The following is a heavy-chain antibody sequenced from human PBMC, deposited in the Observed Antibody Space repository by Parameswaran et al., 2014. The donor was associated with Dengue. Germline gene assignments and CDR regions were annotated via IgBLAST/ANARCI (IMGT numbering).Heavy chain of an antibody. CDR1: GFTFSSYS. Sequence: GESLKISCAASGFTFSSYSMNWVRQAPGKGLEWVSSISSSSSYIYYADSVKGRFTISRDNAKNSLYLQMNSLRAEDTAVYYCARMTAVAGTGYWGQGTLVTVSS. CDR3: ARMTAVAGTGY. CDR2: ISSSSSYI. V-gene: IGHV3-21*01. J-gene: IGHJ4*02. D-gene: IGHD6-19*01.